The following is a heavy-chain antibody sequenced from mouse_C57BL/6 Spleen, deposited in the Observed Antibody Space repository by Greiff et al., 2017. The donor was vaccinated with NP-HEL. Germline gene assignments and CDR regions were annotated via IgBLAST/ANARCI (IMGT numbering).Heavy chain of an antibody. J-gene: IGHJ4*01. V-gene: IGHV1-69*01. CDR1: GYTFTSYW. CDR3: ARRVYYYGSSLDAMDY. Sequence: VQLQQPGAELVMPGASVKLSCKASGYTFTSYWMHWVKQRPGQGLEWIGEIDPSDSYTNYNQKFKGKSTLTVDKSSSTAYMQLSSLTSEDSAVYYCARRVYYYGSSLDAMDYRGQGTSVTVSS. D-gene: IGHD1-1*01. CDR2: IDPSDSYT.